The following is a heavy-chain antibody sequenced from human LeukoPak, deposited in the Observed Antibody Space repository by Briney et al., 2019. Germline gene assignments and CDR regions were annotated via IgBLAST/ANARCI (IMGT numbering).Heavy chain of an antibody. CDR3: VRDNRSYNFDY. Sequence: GGSLRVSCAASGFTFSRYWMHWVRQAQGKGLVWVSCIKSDGSSTSTADSAKGRFTISRDNAKNTVYLQMNSLRAEDTAVYYCVRDNRSYNFDYWGQGTLVTVSS. V-gene: IGHV3-74*01. D-gene: IGHD1-26*01. CDR2: IKSDGSST. CDR1: GFTFSRYW. J-gene: IGHJ4*02.